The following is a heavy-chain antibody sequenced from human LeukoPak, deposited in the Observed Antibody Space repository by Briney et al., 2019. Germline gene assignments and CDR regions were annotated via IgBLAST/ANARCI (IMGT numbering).Heavy chain of an antibody. V-gene: IGHV4-39*01. CDR1: GGSISSSSYY. CDR3: ARAYRSAWTDPFDY. J-gene: IGHJ4*02. D-gene: IGHD6-19*01. Sequence: SETLSLTCTVSGGSISSSSYYWGWIRQPPGKGLEWIGSIYYSGSTYYNPSLKSRVTISVDTSKNQFSLKLSSVTAADTAVYYCARAYRSAWTDPFDYWGQGSLVTVSS. CDR2: IYYSGST.